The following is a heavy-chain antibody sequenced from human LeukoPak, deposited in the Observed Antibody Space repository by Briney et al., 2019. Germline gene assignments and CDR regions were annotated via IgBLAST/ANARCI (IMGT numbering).Heavy chain of an antibody. Sequence: GGSLRLSCAASGFTFSSYGMHWVRQAPGKGLEWVAFIRYDGSNKYYADSVKGRFTISRDNSKNTLYLQMNSLRAEDTAVYYCAKAGARAAAGIDYWGQGTLVTVSS. J-gene: IGHJ4*02. CDR2: IRYDGSNK. CDR1: GFTFSSYG. CDR3: AKAGARAAAGIDY. V-gene: IGHV3-30*02. D-gene: IGHD6-13*01.